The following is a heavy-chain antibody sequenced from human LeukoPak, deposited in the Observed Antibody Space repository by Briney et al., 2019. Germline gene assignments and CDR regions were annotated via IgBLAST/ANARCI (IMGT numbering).Heavy chain of an antibody. J-gene: IGHJ4*02. D-gene: IGHD5-12*01. Sequence: PSETLSLTCTVSGGSISSYYWSWIRQPPGKGLEWIGYIYYSGSTYYNPSLKSRVTISVDTSKNQFSLKLSSVTAADTAVYYCARDSSGYDTLDYWGQGTLATVSS. CDR2: IYYSGST. V-gene: IGHV4-59*01. CDR1: GGSISSYY. CDR3: ARDSSGYDTLDY.